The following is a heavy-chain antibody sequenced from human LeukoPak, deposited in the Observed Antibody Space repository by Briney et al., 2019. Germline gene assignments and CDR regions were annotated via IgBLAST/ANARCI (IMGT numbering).Heavy chain of an antibody. J-gene: IGHJ6*02. V-gene: IGHV3-7*03. Sequence: GGALGPSFATPGFSFSCYWMKLARPAPGKGGEWVASINHNGNVNYYVDSVKGRFTISRDNAKNSLYLQMSNLRAEDTAVYFCARGGGLDVWGQGATVTVSS. CDR1: GFSFSCYW. D-gene: IGHD3-16*01. CDR3: ARGGGLDV. CDR2: INHNGNVN.